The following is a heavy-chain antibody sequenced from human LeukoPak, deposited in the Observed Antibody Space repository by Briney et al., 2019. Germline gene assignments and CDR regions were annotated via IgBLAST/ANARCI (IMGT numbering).Heavy chain of an antibody. CDR2: IKEDESAN. CDR3: ARAVDVADY. J-gene: IGHJ4*02. Sequence: GGSLRLSCVASGFIFTDHWMSWVRQAPGKGLDWVANIKEDESANFYADSVRGRFTISRDNAKNSVYLEMNNLRVEDTAVYYCARAVDVADYWGRGTLVTVSS. CDR1: GFIFTDHW. V-gene: IGHV3-7*01. D-gene: IGHD3-16*01.